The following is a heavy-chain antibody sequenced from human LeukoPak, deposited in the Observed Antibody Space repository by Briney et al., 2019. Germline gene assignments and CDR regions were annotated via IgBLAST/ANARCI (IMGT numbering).Heavy chain of an antibody. J-gene: IGHJ4*02. Sequence: SETLSLTCTVSGGSISSYYWSWIRQPPGKGLEWIGYIYYSGSTNYNPSLKGRVTISVDTSKNQFSLKLSSVTAADTAVYYCARDSTTVETPMGFDSWGQGTLVTVSS. CDR1: GGSISSYY. CDR2: IYYSGST. V-gene: IGHV4-59*01. CDR3: ARDSTTVETPMGFDS. D-gene: IGHD4-23*01.